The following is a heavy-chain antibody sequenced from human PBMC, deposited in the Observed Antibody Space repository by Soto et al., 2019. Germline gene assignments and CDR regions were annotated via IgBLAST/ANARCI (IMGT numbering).Heavy chain of an antibody. D-gene: IGHD6-6*01. CDR1: VGSISSGGYY. CDR3: ARRTSPRSGFDY. V-gene: IGHV4-31*03. Sequence: SETLSLTCSVSVGSISSGGYYWSWIRQHPGKGLEWIGYIYYSGSTYYNPSLKSRVTISLDTSKNQFSLKLSSVTAADTAVYYCARRTSPRSGFDYWGQGTLVTVSS. J-gene: IGHJ4*02. CDR2: IYYSGST.